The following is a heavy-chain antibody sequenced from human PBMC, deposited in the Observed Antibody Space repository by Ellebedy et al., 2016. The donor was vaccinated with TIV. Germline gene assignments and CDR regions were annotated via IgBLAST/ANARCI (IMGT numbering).Heavy chain of an antibody. CDR3: ARLTNILTCYSFDY. Sequence: MPSETLSLTCTVSGGSISSSSSYWGWIRQPPGKGLEWIGSIYYSGSTYYNPSLTSRVTISVDTSTNQFSLKLSSVTAADTAVYYCARLTNILTCYSFDYWGQGILVTVSS. V-gene: IGHV4-39*01. J-gene: IGHJ4*02. CDR2: IYYSGST. CDR1: GGSISSSSSY. D-gene: IGHD3-9*01.